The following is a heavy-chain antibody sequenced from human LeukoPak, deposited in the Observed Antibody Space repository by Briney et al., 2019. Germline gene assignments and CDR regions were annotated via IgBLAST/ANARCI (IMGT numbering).Heavy chain of an antibody. D-gene: IGHD5-18*01. CDR1: GGTFSSYA. Sequence: ASVKVSCKASGGTFSSYAISWVRQAPGPGLEWMGMIFPILGIANFAQKFQGRVTITADKSTSTAYMELSSLRSEDTAVYYCAKDLTVVLTSYGIFDYWGQGALVTVSS. J-gene: IGHJ4*02. CDR2: IFPILGIA. V-gene: IGHV1-69*04. CDR3: AKDLTVVLTSYGIFDY.